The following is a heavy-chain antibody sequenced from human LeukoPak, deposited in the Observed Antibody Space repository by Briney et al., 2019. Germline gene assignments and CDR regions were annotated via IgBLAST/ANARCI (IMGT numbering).Heavy chain of an antibody. CDR2: IYYSGST. V-gene: IGHV4-59*01. J-gene: IGHJ4*02. CDR3: ASGGGGRYFDWLSHYYFDY. CDR1: GGSISSYY. D-gene: IGHD3-9*01. Sequence: SETLSLTCTVSGGSISSYYWSWIRQPPGKGLEWIGYIYYSGSTNYNPSLKSRVTISVDTSKNQFSLKLSSVTAADTAVYYCASGGGGRYFDWLSHYYFDYWGQGTLVTVSS.